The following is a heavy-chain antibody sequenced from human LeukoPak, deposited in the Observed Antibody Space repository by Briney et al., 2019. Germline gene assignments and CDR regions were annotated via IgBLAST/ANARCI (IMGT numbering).Heavy chain of an antibody. CDR3: AGGGLRYMYYFDD. J-gene: IGHJ4*02. D-gene: IGHD3-9*01. Sequence: GASVKVSCKASGYTFTGYYIHWVRQAPGQGLEWMGWINPNTGVTNYAQNFQARVTMTRDTSISTAYMELSRLRSDDTAVYHCAGGGLRYMYYFDDWGQGTLVTVSS. V-gene: IGHV1-2*02. CDR1: GYTFTGYY. CDR2: INPNTGVT.